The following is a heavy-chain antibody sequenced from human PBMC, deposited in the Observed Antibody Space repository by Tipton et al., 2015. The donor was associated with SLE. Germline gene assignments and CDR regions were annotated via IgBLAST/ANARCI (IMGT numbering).Heavy chain of an antibody. CDR3: ARGAGQDFWSLFDYYYYMDV. CDR1: GFSFRTYG. J-gene: IGHJ6*03. D-gene: IGHD3-3*01. CDR2: IRSDGKEK. Sequence: SLRLSCATSGFSFRTYGMHWVRQAPGRGLEWVAFIRSDGKEKFYADPVKGRFTISRDNSRNTMYLQLNSLRAEDTAVYYCARGAGQDFWSLFDYYYYMDVWGKGTTVTVS. V-gene: IGHV3-30*02.